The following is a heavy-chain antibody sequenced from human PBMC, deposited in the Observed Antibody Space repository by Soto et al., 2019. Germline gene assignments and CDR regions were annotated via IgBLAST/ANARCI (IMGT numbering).Heavy chain of an antibody. Sequence: VQLQESGPGLVKPSGTLSLTCTVSSDSISSRNWWTWVRQPPGRGLEWIGEIYHSGSTNYNPSLKSRVTISVDNSKNQFSLRLSSVTAADTAVYYCASREYSDYYSKDFDSWGQGTLVTVSS. CDR2: IYHSGST. CDR3: ASREYSDYYSKDFDS. D-gene: IGHD5-12*01. J-gene: IGHJ4*02. V-gene: IGHV4-4*02. CDR1: SDSISSRNW.